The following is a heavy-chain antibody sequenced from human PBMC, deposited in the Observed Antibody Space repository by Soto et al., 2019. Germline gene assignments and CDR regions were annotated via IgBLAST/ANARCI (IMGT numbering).Heavy chain of an antibody. J-gene: IGHJ6*04. CDR3: ANHLGAIAATWGGAPDV. Sequence: GGSLRLSCAASGFTFSSYAMSWVRQAPGKGLEWVSAISGSGGSTYYADSVKGRFTISRDNSKNTLYLQMNSLRAEDTAVYYCANHLGAIAATWGGAPDVWGKGTTVTVSS. D-gene: IGHD2-15*01. V-gene: IGHV3-23*01. CDR2: ISGSGGST. CDR1: GFTFSSYA.